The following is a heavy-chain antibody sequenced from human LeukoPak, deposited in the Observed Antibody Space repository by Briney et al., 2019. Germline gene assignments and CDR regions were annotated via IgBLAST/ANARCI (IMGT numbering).Heavy chain of an antibody. V-gene: IGHV4-34*01. CDR3: ARDSPAGYIRGQEHYYYYIDV. CDR2: INHSGST. CDR1: GGSFSGYY. D-gene: IGHD5-18*01. Sequence: SETLSLTCAVYGGSFSGYYWSWIRQPPGKGLEWIGEINHSGSTNYNPSLKSRVTMSADTSKNQVSLKLTSVTAADTAVYYCARDSPAGYIRGQEHYYYYIDVWGKGTTVTVSS. J-gene: IGHJ6*03.